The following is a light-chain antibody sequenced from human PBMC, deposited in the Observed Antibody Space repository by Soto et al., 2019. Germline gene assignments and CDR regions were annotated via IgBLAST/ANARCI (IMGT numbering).Light chain of an antibody. V-gene: IGKV1-33*01. CDR2: DAS. CDR3: QQYRTFPIP. CDR1: QDINTY. J-gene: IGKJ5*01. Sequence: DIQLTQSPSSLSVSVGDRVTITCQTSQDINTYLNWYQQKPGRAPKLLIYDASNLETGVASRFSGSGSGTHFTFTINSLQPEDVGTLCCQQYRTFPIPFGQGTRLEVK.